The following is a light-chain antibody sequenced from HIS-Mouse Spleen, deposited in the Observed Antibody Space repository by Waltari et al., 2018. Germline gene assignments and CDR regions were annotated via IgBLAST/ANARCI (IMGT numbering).Light chain of an antibody. CDR2: EDS. CDR1: AWPKKY. J-gene: IGLJ2*01. Sequence: SSDLTQPPSASVSPVQRARTTCTGEAWPKKYDYWYQQKSGQAPVLVIYEDSKRPSGIPERFAGSSSGTMATLTISGAQVEDEADYYCYSTDSSGNHRVFGGGTKLTVL. V-gene: IGLV3-10*01. CDR3: YSTDSSGNHRV.